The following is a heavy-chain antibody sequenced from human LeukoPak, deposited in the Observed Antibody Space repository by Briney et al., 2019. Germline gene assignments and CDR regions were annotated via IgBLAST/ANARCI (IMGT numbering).Heavy chain of an antibody. D-gene: IGHD1-1*01. CDR1: GGTFSSYA. Sequence: SVTVSCTASGGTFSSYAISWVRQAPGQGLEWMGGIIPIFGTANYAQKFQGRVTITADESTSTAYMELSSLRSDDTAVYYCARSPSYNWNDGGDYWGQGTLVTVSS. J-gene: IGHJ4*02. CDR3: ARSPSYNWNDGGDY. V-gene: IGHV1-69*13. CDR2: IIPIFGTA.